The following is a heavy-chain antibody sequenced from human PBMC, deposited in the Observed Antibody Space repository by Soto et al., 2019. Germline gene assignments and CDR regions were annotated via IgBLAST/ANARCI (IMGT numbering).Heavy chain of an antibody. CDR1: GFSFSRFA. D-gene: IGHD3-10*02. CDR3: ARLFGGYNENHDDEFDI. CDR2: ITYDGSNQ. V-gene: IGHV3-30-3*01. J-gene: IGHJ3*02. Sequence: QVQLVESGGGVVQPGRSLRLSCAGSGFSFSRFAIHWVRQAPGKGLVWVAVITYDGSNQYYADSVKGRFTVSRDNSKSTVYLQMNSLRREDTAVYYWARLFGGYNENHDDEFDIWGRGTMVPVSS.